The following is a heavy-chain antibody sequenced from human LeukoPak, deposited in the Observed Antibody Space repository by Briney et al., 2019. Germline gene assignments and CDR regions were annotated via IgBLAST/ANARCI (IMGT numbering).Heavy chain of an antibody. J-gene: IGHJ5*02. Sequence: PGGSLRLSCAASGFTFSSYWMSWVRQAPGKWLEWVANIKQDGSEKYYVDSVKGRFTISRDNAKNSLYLQMNSMRAEDTAVYYCARQSHPNWSYANWFDPWGQGTLVTVSS. CDR3: ARQSHPNWSYANWFDP. V-gene: IGHV3-7*01. CDR2: IKQDGSEK. D-gene: IGHD1-7*01. CDR1: GFTFSSYW.